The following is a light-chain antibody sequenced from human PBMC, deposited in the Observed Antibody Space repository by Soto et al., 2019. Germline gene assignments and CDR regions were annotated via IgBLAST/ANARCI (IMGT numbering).Light chain of an antibody. CDR2: DDS. Sequence: SYELTQPPSVSVAPGQTATITCGGDNIESKNVDWYHQKPGQAPVLVVYDDSDRPSGIPERFSGSNSGNTATLTISRVEAGDEADYYCQVWDRNSDRYVFGTGTKLTVL. CDR3: QVWDRNSDRYV. CDR1: NIESKN. V-gene: IGLV3-21*02. J-gene: IGLJ1*01.